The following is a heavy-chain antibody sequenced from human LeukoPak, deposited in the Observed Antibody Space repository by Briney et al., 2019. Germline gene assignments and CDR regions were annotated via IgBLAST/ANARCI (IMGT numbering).Heavy chain of an antibody. Sequence: ASVKVSCKASGYTFTSYAMNWVRQAPGQGLEWMGWINTNTGNPMYAQGFTGRFVFSLDTSVSTAYLQISSLKAEDTAVYYCARGFPHYYDSSGYYYDPFTDYWGQGTLVTVSS. CDR1: GYTFTSYA. J-gene: IGHJ4*02. CDR3: ARGFPHYYDSSGYYYDPFTDY. CDR2: INTNTGNP. D-gene: IGHD3-22*01. V-gene: IGHV7-4-1*02.